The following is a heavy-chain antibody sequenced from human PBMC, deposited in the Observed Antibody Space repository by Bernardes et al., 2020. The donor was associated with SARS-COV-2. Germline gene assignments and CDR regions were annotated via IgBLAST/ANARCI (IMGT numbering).Heavy chain of an antibody. CDR3: AKGVSGRGYCSSTNCYGLDV. V-gene: IGHV3-23*01. CDR2: IIGSGGST. CDR1: GFTFSNYG. D-gene: IGHD2-2*01. Sequence: GGSLRLSCAASGFTFSNYGMTWVRQAPGKGLERVSSIIGSGGSTHYADSVKGRFTISRDNSNNTLYLQMNSLRGEDTAVYYCAKGVSGRGYCSSTNCYGLDVWGQGTTVTVSS. J-gene: IGHJ6*02.